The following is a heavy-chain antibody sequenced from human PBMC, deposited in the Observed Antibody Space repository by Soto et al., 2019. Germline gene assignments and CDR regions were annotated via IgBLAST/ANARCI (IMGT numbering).Heavy chain of an antibody. CDR2: IYYSGST. J-gene: IGHJ6*01. D-gene: IGHD5-18*01. CDR1: GGSISSYY. Sequence: SETLSLTCTVSGGSISSYYWSWIRQPPGKGLEWIGYIYYSGSTNYNPSLKSRVTISVDTSKNRFSLKLSSVTAADTAVYYCARAVSGPTVDTAMVTGYYYYGMDVWGQGTTVTVSS. CDR3: ARAVSGPTVDTAMVTGYYYYGMDV. V-gene: IGHV4-59*01.